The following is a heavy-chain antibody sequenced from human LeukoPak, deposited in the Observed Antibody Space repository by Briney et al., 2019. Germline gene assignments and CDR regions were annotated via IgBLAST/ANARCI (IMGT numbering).Heavy chain of an antibody. Sequence: SETLSLTCSVFDASIRSYFWSWIRQAPGKGLEWIGYIYYSGTTNYNPSLKSRVTISVDTSKDQFSLNLSSVAAAGTAVYYCARHGFYINSSYFDYWGQGMLVTVSS. D-gene: IGHD2-2*02. V-gene: IGHV4-59*08. CDR2: IYYSGTT. CDR3: ARHGFYINSSYFDY. J-gene: IGHJ4*02. CDR1: DASIRSYF.